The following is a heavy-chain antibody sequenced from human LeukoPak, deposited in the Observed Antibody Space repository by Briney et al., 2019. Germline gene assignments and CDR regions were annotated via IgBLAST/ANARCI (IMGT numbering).Heavy chain of an antibody. CDR1: GYSISSGYY. J-gene: IGHJ5*02. D-gene: IGHD3-3*01. V-gene: IGHV4-38-2*01. CDR3: ARSNYDFWSGYLNWFDP. CDR2: IYHSGST. Sequence: PSETLSLTRAVSGYSISSGYYWGWIRQPPGKGLEWIGSIYHSGSTYYNPSLKRRVTISINTSKNQFSLKLSSVTAADTAVHYCARSNYDFWSGYLNWFDPWGQGILVTVSS.